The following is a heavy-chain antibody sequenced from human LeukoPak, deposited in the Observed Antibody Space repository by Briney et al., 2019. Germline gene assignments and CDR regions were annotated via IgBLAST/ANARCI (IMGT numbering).Heavy chain of an antibody. CDR3: ARSDFWAPGWFDP. D-gene: IGHD3-3*01. CDR1: GGSISSYY. J-gene: IGHJ5*02. CDR2: IYYSGST. Sequence: SETLSLTCTVSGGSISSYYWSWIRQPPGKGLEWIGYIYYSGSTNYNPSLKSRVTISVDTSKNQFSLKLSSVTAADTAVYYCARSDFWAPGWFDPWGQGTLDTVSS. V-gene: IGHV4-59*08.